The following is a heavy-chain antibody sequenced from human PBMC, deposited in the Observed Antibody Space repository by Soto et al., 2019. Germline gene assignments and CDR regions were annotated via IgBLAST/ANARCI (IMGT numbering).Heavy chain of an antibody. J-gene: IGHJ4*02. D-gene: IGHD5-18*01. CDR1: GFTFSNYA. V-gene: IGHV3-30*04. Sequence: QVQLVESGGGVVQPGRSLRLSCAASGFTFSNYAMQWVRQAPGKGLEWVAVIPNDGRNENYADSVKGRFTVSRDNSKNTMYLQMERLRPEDTDVYYCARDGEPAYSYGGYRFDDWGQGTLVTVSS. CDR2: IPNDGRNE. CDR3: ARDGEPAYSYGGYRFDD.